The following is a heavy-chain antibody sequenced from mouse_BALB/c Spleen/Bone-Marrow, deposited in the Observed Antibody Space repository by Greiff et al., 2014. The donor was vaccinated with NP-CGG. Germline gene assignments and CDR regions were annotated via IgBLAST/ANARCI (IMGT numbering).Heavy chain of an antibody. CDR2: INLYNDGT. V-gene: IGHV1-14*01. J-gene: IGHJ1*01. D-gene: IGHD1-1*01. CDR1: GYTFTNYV. Sequence: VQLQESGTELVKPGASVKMSCKASGYTFTNYVIHWVKQKPGQGLEWIGYINLYNDGTKYNDKFKGKATLTSDKSSSTAYMEFSSLTSEDSAVYYCARGGYYGTSLYWYCDVWGAGTTVTVSS. CDR3: ARGGYYGTSLYWYCDV.